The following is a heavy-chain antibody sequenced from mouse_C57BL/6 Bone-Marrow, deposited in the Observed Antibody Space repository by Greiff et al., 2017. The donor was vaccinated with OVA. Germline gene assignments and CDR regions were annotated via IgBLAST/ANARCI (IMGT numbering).Heavy chain of an antibody. D-gene: IGHD1-1*01. J-gene: IGHJ1*03. CDR2: ISNGGGST. Sequence: EVHLVESGGGLVQPGGSLKLSCAASGFTFSDYYMYWVRQTPEKRLEWVAYISNGGGSTYYPDTVKGRFTISRDNAKNTLYLQMSRLKSEDTAMYYCARPALDYYGSSYGYFDVWGTGTTVTVSS. CDR1: GFTFSDYY. CDR3: ARPALDYYGSSYGYFDV. V-gene: IGHV5-12*01.